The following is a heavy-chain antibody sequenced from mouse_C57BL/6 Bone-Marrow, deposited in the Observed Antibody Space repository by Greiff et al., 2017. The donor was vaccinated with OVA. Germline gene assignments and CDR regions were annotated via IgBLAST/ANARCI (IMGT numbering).Heavy chain of an antibody. J-gene: IGHJ3*01. Sequence: QVQLKESGPGLVQPSQSLSITCTVSGFSLTSYGVHWVRQSPGKGLEWLGVIWSGGSTDYNAAFISRLSISKDNSKSQVFFKMNSLQADDTAIYYCARPYDGYSAWFAYWGQGTLVTVSA. CDR2: IWSGGST. D-gene: IGHD2-3*01. V-gene: IGHV2-2*01. CDR3: ARPYDGYSAWFAY. CDR1: GFSLTSYG.